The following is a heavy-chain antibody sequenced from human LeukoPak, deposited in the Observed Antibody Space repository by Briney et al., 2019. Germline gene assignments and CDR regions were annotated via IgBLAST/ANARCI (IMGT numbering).Heavy chain of an antibody. CDR3: ASLPLVGDRYSFDY. D-gene: IGHD3-10*01. J-gene: IGHJ4*02. Sequence: PGGSLRLSCAASGFSSSTYEMSWVRQAPGKGLEWVSYISRSSSATYYADSVKGRFTVSRDNAKNSLYLQMNSLRAEDTAVYYCASLPLVGDRYSFDYWGQGTLVPVSS. CDR1: GFSSSTYE. CDR2: ISRSSSAT. V-gene: IGHV3-48*03.